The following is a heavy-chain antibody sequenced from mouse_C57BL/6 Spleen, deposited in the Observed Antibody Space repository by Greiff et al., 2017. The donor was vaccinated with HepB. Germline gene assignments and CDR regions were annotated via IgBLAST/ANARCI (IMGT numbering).Heavy chain of an antibody. CDR1: GFTFSDYG. V-gene: IGHV5-17*01. D-gene: IGHD2-4*01. CDR3: ERRGIKGAMDY. CDR2: ISSGSSTI. Sequence: DVKLVESGGGLVKPGGSLKLSCAASGFTFSDYGMHWVRQAPEKGLEWVAYISSGSSTIYYADTVKGRFTISRDNAKNTLFLQMTSLRSEDTAMYYCERRGIKGAMDYWGQGTSVTVSS. J-gene: IGHJ4*01.